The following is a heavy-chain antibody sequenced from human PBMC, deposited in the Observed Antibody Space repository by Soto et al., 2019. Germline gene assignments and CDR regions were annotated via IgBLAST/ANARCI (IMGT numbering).Heavy chain of an antibody. CDR3: ARDLYDSSGYYSGYFDY. D-gene: IGHD3-22*01. Sequence: ASVKVSCKASGYTFTSYYMHWARQSPGQGLEWMGIINPSGGSTSYAQKFQGRVTMTRDTSTSTVYMELSSLRSEDAAVYYCARDLYDSSGYYSGYFDYWGQGTLVTVSS. J-gene: IGHJ4*02. V-gene: IGHV1-46*01. CDR1: GYTFTSYY. CDR2: INPSGGST.